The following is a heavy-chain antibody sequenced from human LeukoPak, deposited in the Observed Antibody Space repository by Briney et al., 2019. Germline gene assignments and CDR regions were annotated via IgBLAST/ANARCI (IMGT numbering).Heavy chain of an antibody. CDR1: GFTFSSYD. J-gene: IGHJ6*02. CDR2: IGTAGDT. CDR3: ARSGKYYYDSSGYYDRYYGMDV. V-gene: IGHV3-13*01. D-gene: IGHD3-22*01. Sequence: GGSLRLSCAASGFTFSSYDMHGVRQAPGKGLEWVSAIGTAGDTYYPGSVKGRFTISRENAKNSLYLQMNSLRAGDTAVYYCARSGKYYYDSSGYYDRYYGMDVWGQGTTVTVSS.